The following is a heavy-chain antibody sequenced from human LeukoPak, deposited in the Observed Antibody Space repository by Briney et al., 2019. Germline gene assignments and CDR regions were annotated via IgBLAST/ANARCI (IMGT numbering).Heavy chain of an antibody. V-gene: IGHV1-69*04. CDR1: GGTFSSYA. CDR3: ARDRMDTGTYFGY. D-gene: IGHD5-18*01. Sequence: ASVKVSCKASGGTFSSYAISWVRQAPGQGLEWMGRIIPILGIANYAQKLQGRVTMTTDTSTSTAYMELRSLRSDDTAMYYCARDRMDTGTYFGYWGQGTLVTVSS. J-gene: IGHJ4*02. CDR2: IIPILGIA.